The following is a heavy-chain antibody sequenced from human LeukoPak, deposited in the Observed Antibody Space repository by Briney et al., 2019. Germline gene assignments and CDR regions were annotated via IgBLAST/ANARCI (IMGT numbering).Heavy chain of an antibody. V-gene: IGHV3-30*18. CDR3: AKSLVAVAGVIDY. D-gene: IGHD6-19*01. J-gene: IGHJ4*02. Sequence: GGSLRLSCAASGFTFSNYGMHWVRQAPGKGLEWVAVISYDGSDKYYADSVKGRFTISRDNSKNTLYLQMNSLRAEDTAVYYCAKSLVAVAGVIDYWGQGTLVTVSS. CDR2: ISYDGSDK. CDR1: GFTFSNYG.